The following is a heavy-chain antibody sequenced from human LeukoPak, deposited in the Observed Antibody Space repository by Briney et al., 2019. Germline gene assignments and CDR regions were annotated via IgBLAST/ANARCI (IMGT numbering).Heavy chain of an antibody. D-gene: IGHD4-11*01. J-gene: IGHJ4*02. CDR2: IYYSGSI. CDR3: ARSGTTTVIDFDY. CDR1: GGSISTYY. Sequence: PSETLSLTCTVSGGSISTYYWSWIRQPPGKGLEWIGYIYYSGSINYNPSLKSRVTTSVDTSKNQFSLKLSSVTAADTAVYYCARSGTTTVIDFDYWGQGTLVTVSS. V-gene: IGHV4-59*01.